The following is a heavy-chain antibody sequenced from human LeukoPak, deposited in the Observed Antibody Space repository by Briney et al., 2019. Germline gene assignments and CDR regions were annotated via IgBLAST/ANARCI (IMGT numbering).Heavy chain of an antibody. J-gene: IGHJ4*02. CDR1: GITLSNYG. Sequence: GGSLRLSCAVSGITLSNYGMIWVRQAPGKGLEWVATISDSGGSTNYADSVRGRFTISRDNSKNTLYLQMNSLRVEDTAVYFCAKRGVVIRVILVGFHKEAYYFDSWGQGVLVTVSS. CDR2: ISDSGGST. D-gene: IGHD3-22*01. CDR3: AKRGVVIRVILVGFHKEAYYFDS. V-gene: IGHV3-23*01.